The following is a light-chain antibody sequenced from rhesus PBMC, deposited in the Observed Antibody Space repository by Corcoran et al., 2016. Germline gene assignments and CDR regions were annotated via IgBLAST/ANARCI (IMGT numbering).Light chain of an antibody. CDR2: AAS. CDR1: QGITND. J-gene: IGKJ1*01. Sequence: DIQMTQSPSSLSVSVGDRVTITCRASQGITNDLAWYQQKPGEAPKLLIYAASSLQSGIPSRFSGSGSGTDFTLTISSLQSEDFATYYGQHYYSTPPTFGQGTKVEIK. CDR3: QHYYSTPPT. V-gene: IGKV1-33*02.